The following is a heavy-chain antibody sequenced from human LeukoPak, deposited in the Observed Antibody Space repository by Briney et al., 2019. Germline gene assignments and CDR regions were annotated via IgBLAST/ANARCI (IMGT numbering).Heavy chain of an antibody. J-gene: IGHJ5*02. CDR1: GVPYSGYY. Sequence: AETLSLTRAVCGVPYSGYYWSWLRQPPGKGPEWFGENNYRGSHHYKPSPKSRITISVDTSKNQFSLKLSSVTAADTAVYYCARGDRQQLVGIGHGWFDPWGQGTLVTVSS. CDR2: NNYRGSH. CDR3: ARGDRQQLVGIGHGWFDP. D-gene: IGHD6-13*01. V-gene: IGHV4-34*01.